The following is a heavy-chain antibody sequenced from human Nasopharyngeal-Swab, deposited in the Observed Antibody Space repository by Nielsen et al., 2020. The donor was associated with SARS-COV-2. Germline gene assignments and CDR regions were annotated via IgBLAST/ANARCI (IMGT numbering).Heavy chain of an antibody. CDR3: ARTDGYTLNNAFDI. V-gene: IGHV3-21*01. CDR2: ISSSSSYI. D-gene: IGHD5-24*01. J-gene: IGHJ3*02. CDR1: GFTFSSYS. Sequence: GESLKISCAASGFTFSSYSMNWVRQAPGKGLEWVSSISSSSSYIYSADSVKGRFTISRDNAKNSLYLQMNSLRAEDTAVYYCARTDGYTLNNAFDIWGQGTMVTVSS.